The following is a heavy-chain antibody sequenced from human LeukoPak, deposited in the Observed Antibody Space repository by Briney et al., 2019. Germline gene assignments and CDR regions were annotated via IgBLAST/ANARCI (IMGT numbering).Heavy chain of an antibody. D-gene: IGHD4-17*01. V-gene: IGHV4-39*01. CDR2: IYYSGST. J-gene: IGHJ4*02. CDR1: GGSISSSSYY. CDR3: ARNDYALDY. Sequence: SETLSLTCTVSGGSISSSSYYWGWIRQPPGKGLEWIGSIYYSGSTYYNPSLKSRVTISVDTSKNQFSLKLSSVTAADTAVYYCARNDYALDYWGQGTLVTVSS.